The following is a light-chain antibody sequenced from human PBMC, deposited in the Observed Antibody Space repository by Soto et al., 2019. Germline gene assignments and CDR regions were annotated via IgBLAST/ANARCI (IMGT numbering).Light chain of an antibody. CDR2: AGS. J-gene: IGKJ4*01. Sequence: EIVLTQSPGTLPSSPGERATLSCRANQIINTNYLAWYQQKIGQAPRLLIFAGSTRATGIPERFSGNGSGTDFTLTISRLEPDDFAMYYCQQYGSSPILAIAGGTKVEVK. CDR3: QQYGSSPILA. CDR1: QIINTNY. V-gene: IGKV3-20*01.